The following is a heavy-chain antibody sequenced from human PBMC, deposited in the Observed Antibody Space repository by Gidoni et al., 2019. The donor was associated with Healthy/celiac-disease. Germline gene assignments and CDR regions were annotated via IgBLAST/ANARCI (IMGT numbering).Heavy chain of an antibody. CDR2: INHSGLT. CDR1: GGSFSGYY. CDR3: ARGRRGNRNDS. D-gene: IGHD2-15*01. Sequence: QVQLQQWGAGLLKPSETLSLTCAVYGGSFSGYYWSWIRQPPGKGLEWIGEINHSGLTNSNPSLKRRVTISVDTSKNQFSLKLRSVTAADTAVYYCARGRRGNRNDSWGQGTLVTVSS. J-gene: IGHJ4*02. V-gene: IGHV4-34*01.